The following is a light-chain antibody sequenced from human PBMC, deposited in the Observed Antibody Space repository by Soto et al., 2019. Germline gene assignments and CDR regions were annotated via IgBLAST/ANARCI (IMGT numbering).Light chain of an antibody. V-gene: IGKV1-39*01. J-gene: IGKJ3*01. Sequence: DIQMTQSPSSLSASVGDRVTITCRASQSISNYLNWYQQKPGKAPKVLIYAASSLQSGVPSRFSGSGSGTDFTLTISSLQPEDFATYYCQQSYSSPFTFGPGTKVDIK. CDR2: AAS. CDR1: QSISNY. CDR3: QQSYSSPFT.